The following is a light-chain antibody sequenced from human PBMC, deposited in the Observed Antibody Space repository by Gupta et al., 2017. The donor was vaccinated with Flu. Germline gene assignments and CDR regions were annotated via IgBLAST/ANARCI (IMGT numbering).Light chain of an antibody. CDR3: QQRDSSSWT. J-gene: IGKJ1*01. CDR2: AAS. CDR1: QSINTY. V-gene: IGKV1-39*01. Sequence: IQITQSPSSLSASVGDRITITCRAGQSINTYLNWYQQKPGKAPKLLIYAASRVQSGVPSRFSGSGSGTDFTLTISRRQPEDFATYYCQQRDSSSWTFGQGTKVENK.